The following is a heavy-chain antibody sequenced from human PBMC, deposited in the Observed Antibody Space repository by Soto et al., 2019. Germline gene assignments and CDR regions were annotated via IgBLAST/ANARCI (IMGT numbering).Heavy chain of an antibody. CDR2: ISPSDGSK. CDR3: ARGDGRGSSGFYYYYGMDV. D-gene: IGHD6-25*01. J-gene: IGHJ6*02. CDR1: GFTFTNYF. V-gene: IGHV1-46*01. Sequence: QVQLVQSGAEVKKPGASVKVSCKASGFTFTNYFFHWVRQAPRQGLEWMGIISPSDGSKNYVQSLQGRVTMTSDTSTSTVYMELSSLRSEDTAVYYCARGDGRGSSGFYYYYGMDVWGHGTTVTVSS.